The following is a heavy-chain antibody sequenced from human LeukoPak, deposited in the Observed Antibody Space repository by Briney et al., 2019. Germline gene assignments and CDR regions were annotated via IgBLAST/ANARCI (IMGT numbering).Heavy chain of an antibody. CDR1: GFTFDDYG. J-gene: IGHJ4*02. CDR3: ARMAAYYYDSSGYLNYLDY. D-gene: IGHD3-22*01. V-gene: IGHV3-20*04. Sequence: VGSLRLSCAASGFTFDDYGMSWVRQAPGKGLEWVSGINWNGGSTGYADSVKGRFTISRDNAKNSLYLQMNSLRAEDTALYYCARMAAYYYDSSGYLNYLDYWGQGTLVTVSS. CDR2: INWNGGST.